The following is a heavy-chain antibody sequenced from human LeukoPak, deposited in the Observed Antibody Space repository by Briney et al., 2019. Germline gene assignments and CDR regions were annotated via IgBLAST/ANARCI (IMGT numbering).Heavy chain of an antibody. D-gene: IGHD2-15*01. CDR2: ISSSGSTI. V-gene: IGHV3-48*03. J-gene: IGHJ6*02. Sequence: PGGSLRLSCAASGFTFSSYEMNWVRQAPGKGLEWVSYISSSGSTIYYADSVKGRFTISRDNAKNSLYLQMNSLRAEDTAVYYCARGRCSGSSCRRYYYYGMDVWGQGTTVTVSS. CDR3: ARGRCSGSSCRRYYYYGMDV. CDR1: GFTFSSYE.